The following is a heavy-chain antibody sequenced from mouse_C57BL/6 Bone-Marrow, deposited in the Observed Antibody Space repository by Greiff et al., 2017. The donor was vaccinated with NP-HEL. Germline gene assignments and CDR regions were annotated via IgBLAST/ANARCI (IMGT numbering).Heavy chain of an antibody. CDR2: IHPSDSDT. Sequence: QVQLQQPGAELVKPGASVKVSCKASGYTFTSYWMHWVKQRPGQGLEWIGRIHPSDSDTNYNQKFKGKATLTVDQSSSTAYMQLSILMSEDSAVYYCAIGGGTVVAPYYFDYWGQGTTLTVSS. D-gene: IGHD1-1*01. J-gene: IGHJ2*01. V-gene: IGHV1-74*01. CDR1: GYTFTSYW. CDR3: AIGGGTVVAPYYFDY.